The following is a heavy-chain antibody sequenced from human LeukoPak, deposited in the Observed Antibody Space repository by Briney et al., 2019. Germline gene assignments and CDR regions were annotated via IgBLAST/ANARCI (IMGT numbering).Heavy chain of an antibody. CDR2: IYPGGSA. J-gene: IGHJ4*02. V-gene: IGHV4-39*01. CDR1: GGSISSSRDY. CDR3: ARLGSQAFDY. Sequence: PSETLSLTCTVSGGSISSSRDYWGWIRQSPGKGLEWIGNIYPGGSAYYNPSLKSRVTISADTSKTQFSLKLSSVTAADTAVYYCARLGSQAFDYWGQGTLVTVSS.